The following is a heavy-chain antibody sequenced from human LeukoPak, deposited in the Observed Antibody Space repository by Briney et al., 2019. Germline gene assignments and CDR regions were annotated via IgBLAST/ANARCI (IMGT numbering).Heavy chain of an antibody. CDR3: ARVQFGGSYYGNYYYMDV. V-gene: IGHV3-20*04. D-gene: IGHD1-26*01. CDR1: GFTFDDYG. Sequence: PGGSLRLSCAASGFTFDDYGMSWVRQAPGKGLEWVSGINWNGGSTGYADSVKGRFTLSRDNAKNSLYLQMNSLRAEDTALYYCARVQFGGSYYGNYYYMDVWGKGTTVTVSS. CDR2: INWNGGST. J-gene: IGHJ6*03.